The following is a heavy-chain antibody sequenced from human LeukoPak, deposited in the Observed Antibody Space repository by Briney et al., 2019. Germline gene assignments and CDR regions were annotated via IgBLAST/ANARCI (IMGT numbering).Heavy chain of an antibody. CDR3: ARVSSSSWLNYYYYMDV. CDR1: GYSISSGYY. Sequence: TPSETLSLTCTVSGYSISSGYYWGWIRQPPGKGLEWIGSIYHSGSTYYNPSLKSRVTISVDTSKNQFSLKLSSVTAADTAVYYCARVSSSSWLNYYYYMDVWGKGTTVTVSS. CDR2: IYHSGST. V-gene: IGHV4-38-2*02. D-gene: IGHD6-13*01. J-gene: IGHJ6*03.